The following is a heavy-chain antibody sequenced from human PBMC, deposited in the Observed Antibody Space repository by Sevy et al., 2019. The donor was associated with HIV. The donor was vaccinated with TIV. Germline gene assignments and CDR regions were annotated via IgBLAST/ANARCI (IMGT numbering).Heavy chain of an antibody. CDR3: ARDSYYYDSSGYGSP. CDR1: GYTFTSYG. J-gene: IGHJ4*02. D-gene: IGHD3-22*01. Sequence: ASVKVSCKASGYTFTSYGISWVRQAPGQGLEWMGWISAYNGNTNYAQKLQGRVTMTTDTSTSTAYMELRSLRSDDTAVYYCARDSYYYDSSGYGSPWGQGTLVTVSS. CDR2: ISAYNGNT. V-gene: IGHV1-18*01.